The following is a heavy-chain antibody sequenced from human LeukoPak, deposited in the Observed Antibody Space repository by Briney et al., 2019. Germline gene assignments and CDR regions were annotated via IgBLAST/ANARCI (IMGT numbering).Heavy chain of an antibody. Sequence: GESLRLSCAASGFTFSSYEMNWVRQAPGKGLEWVSYISSSGSTIYYADSVKGRFTISRDNAKNSLYLQMNSLRAEDTAVYYCASQPVYYYMDVWGKGTTVTVSS. CDR3: ASQPVYYYMDV. CDR2: ISSSGSTI. V-gene: IGHV3-48*03. CDR1: GFTFSSYE. J-gene: IGHJ6*03.